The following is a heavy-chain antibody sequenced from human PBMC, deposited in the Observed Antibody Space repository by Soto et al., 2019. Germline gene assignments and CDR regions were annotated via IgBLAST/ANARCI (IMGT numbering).Heavy chain of an antibody. Sequence: PGGSLRLSCAASGFTFSSYAMSWVRQAPGKGLEWVSAISGSGGSTYYADSVKGRFTISRDNSKNTLCLQMNSLRAEDTAVYYCAKDLYIRHYYYGMDVWGQGTTVTVSS. D-gene: IGHD2-2*02. J-gene: IGHJ6*02. CDR2: ISGSGGST. CDR3: AKDLYIRHYYYGMDV. CDR1: GFTFSSYA. V-gene: IGHV3-23*01.